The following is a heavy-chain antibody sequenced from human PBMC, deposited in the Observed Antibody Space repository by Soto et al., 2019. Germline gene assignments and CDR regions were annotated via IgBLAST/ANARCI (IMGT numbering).Heavy chain of an antibody. Sequence: QVQLQESGPGLVKPAGTLSLTCAVSSGSISSSNWWSWVGKPPGKGLEGFVAIYHSGSTNYHPSLKRRVTISVDKSKNQFTLKLSSVTAADTAVYYCARGDNIAVAGTFNYWGQGTLVTVSS. CDR3: ARGDNIAVAGTFNY. CDR1: SGSISSSNW. CDR2: IYHSGST. J-gene: IGHJ4*02. V-gene: IGHV4-4*02. D-gene: IGHD6-19*01.